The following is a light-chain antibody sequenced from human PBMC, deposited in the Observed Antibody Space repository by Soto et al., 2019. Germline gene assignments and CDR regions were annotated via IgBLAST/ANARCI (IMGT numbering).Light chain of an antibody. V-gene: IGKV3-15*01. CDR3: QQYHNWPPYT. CDR2: GAS. J-gene: IGKJ2*01. CDR1: QSVSTN. Sequence: EIVMTQSPATLSVSPGERATLSCRASQSVSTNLAWYQQKPGQAPRLLMYGASTRATGIPARFSGSGSGTEFTLNISRLQSEDFAVYYCQQYHNWPPYTFGQGTKLEIK.